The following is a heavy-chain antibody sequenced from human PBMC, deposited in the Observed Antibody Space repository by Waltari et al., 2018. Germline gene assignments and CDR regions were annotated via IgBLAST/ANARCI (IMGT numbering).Heavy chain of an antibody. J-gene: IGHJ4*02. Sequence: QVQLVQSGAEVKKPGASVKVSCKASGYTFTGYYMHWVRQAPGQGLEWMGGSIPLFCTANDAQKFQGRVPITTDESTSTAYMELSSLSSEDTAVYYCASGNPMVRGVSFDYWGQGTLVTVSS. V-gene: IGHV1-69*01. CDR3: ASGNPMVRGVSFDY. CDR1: GYTFTGYY. D-gene: IGHD3-10*01. CDR2: SIPLFCTA.